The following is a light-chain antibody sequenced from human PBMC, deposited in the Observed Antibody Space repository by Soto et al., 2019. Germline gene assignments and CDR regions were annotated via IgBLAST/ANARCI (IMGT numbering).Light chain of an antibody. CDR3: TSFTAIRPLYV. V-gene: IGLV2-14*03. Sequence: QSVLTLPASVSGSPGQSIAISCIGVRTDGDGHDYVSWYQQHPGLAPQLIIYDVYNRPSGVSDRFSGSKSGNTASLVISGLQAEDEADYFCTSFTAIRPLYVFGAGTKVTVL. CDR1: RTDGDGHDY. CDR2: DVY. J-gene: IGLJ1*01.